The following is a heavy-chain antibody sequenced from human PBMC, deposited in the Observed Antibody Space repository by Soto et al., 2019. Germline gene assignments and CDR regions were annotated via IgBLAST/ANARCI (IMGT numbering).Heavy chain of an antibody. CDR3: ASSYGSGYRAFDY. CDR1: GDTFNFYS. J-gene: IGHJ4*02. D-gene: IGHD3-10*01. V-gene: IGHV1-69*02. Sequence: QVQLVQSGAEVKRPGSSVKVSCKASGDTFNFYSINWVRQAPGVGLEWVGRVNPILSMSNYAQRFQGRVTXTXDXXTSTAYMELRSLRSEETAIYYCASSYGSGYRAFDYWGQGALVTVSS. CDR2: VNPILSMS.